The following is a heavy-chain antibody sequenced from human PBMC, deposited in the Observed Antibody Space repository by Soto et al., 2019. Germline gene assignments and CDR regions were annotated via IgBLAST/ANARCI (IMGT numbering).Heavy chain of an antibody. CDR3: ARLLRSYWYFDL. CDR2: SYDSGGT. V-gene: IGHV4-39*01. J-gene: IGHJ2*01. Sequence: QLQLQESGPGLVKPSETLSLTCTVSGGSISSSSYYWGWIRQPPGKGLEWIGHSYDSGGTYYNPSLNSRVTVSVDTSKNQFSLEVRSVTAADTAVYHCARLLRSYWYFDLWGRGTLVTVSS. D-gene: IGHD4-17*01. CDR1: GGSISSSSYY.